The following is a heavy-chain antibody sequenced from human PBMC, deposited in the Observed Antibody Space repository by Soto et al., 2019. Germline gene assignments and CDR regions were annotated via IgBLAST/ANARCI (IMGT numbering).Heavy chain of an antibody. CDR1: GYSFTSYW. D-gene: IGHD6-19*01. J-gene: IGHJ4*02. Sequence: GESLKISCKVSGYSFTSYWIGWVRQMPGKGLEWMGIIYPGDPDTRYSPSFQGQVTISADKSISTAYLQWSSLRASDTAMYYCARRQGGWPYYFDYWGQGALVTVSS. V-gene: IGHV5-51*01. CDR3: ARRQGGWPYYFDY. CDR2: IYPGDPDT.